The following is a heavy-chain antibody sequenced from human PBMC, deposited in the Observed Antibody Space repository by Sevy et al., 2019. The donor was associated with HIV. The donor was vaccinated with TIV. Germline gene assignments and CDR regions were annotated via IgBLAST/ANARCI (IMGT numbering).Heavy chain of an antibody. D-gene: IGHD3-16*01. CDR3: ARGRGSPPYYYYGMDV. Sequence: ASVKVSCKASGYTFTGYYMHWVRQAPGQGLEWMGWLNPNRGGTNYAQKFQGRVTMTRDTSISTAYMELSRLRSDDTAVYYCARGRGSPPYYYYGMDVWGQGTTVTVSS. CDR1: GYTFTGYY. CDR2: LNPNRGGT. J-gene: IGHJ6*02. V-gene: IGHV1-2*02.